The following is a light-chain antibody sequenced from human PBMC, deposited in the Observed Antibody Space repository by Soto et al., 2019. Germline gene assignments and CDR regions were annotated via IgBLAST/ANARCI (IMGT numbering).Light chain of an antibody. CDR3: LQYQTSPPSYT. V-gene: IGKV3-20*01. Sequence: EIVLTQSPGTLSLSPGERATLSCRAIQSLTSDYLAWYQQKPGQAPRLLIYGASSRAAGIPDRFSGSGSGTDFTLTISSLEPEDFAVYYCLQYQTSPPSYTFGQGTKLEI. CDR2: GAS. J-gene: IGKJ2*01. CDR1: QSLTSDY.